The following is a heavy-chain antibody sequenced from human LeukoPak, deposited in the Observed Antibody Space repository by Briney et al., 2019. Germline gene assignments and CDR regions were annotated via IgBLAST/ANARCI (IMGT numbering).Heavy chain of an antibody. CDR3: AKDNSVGDIAWWFDP. J-gene: IGHJ5*02. V-gene: IGHV1-46*04. CDR1: GHTFRRSY. D-gene: IGHD1-26*01. CDR2: INPSGTWT. Sequence: ASVKVSCTASGHTFRRSYMNWVRQAPGQGLEWMGVINPSGTWTSYAQKLRGRITITREKATSTDYMEVRSGGFGDTAVYYCAKDNSVGDIAWWFDPWGQGTLVTVSS.